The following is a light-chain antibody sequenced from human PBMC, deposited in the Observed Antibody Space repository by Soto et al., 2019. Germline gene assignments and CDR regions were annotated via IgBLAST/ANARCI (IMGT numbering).Light chain of an antibody. CDR1: RSISRY. J-gene: IGKJ1*01. Sequence: DIPMTQSPSSLSASVGDRVNMTCRASRSISRYLSWYQQKPGKAPNLLIYAASSLQSGVPSRFSGAGSGTDFTLTIANLHPEDFAIYYCKQSYSTQWTFGQGTKVDI. CDR2: AAS. CDR3: KQSYSTQWT. V-gene: IGKV1-39*01.